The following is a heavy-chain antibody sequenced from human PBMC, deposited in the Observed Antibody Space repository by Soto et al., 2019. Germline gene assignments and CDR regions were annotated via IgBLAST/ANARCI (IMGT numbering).Heavy chain of an antibody. D-gene: IGHD1-26*01. J-gene: IGHJ1*01. CDR1: GLSHSISRLG. CDR2: MYSDDDK. V-gene: IGHV2-5*02. Sequence: QITLKESGPALLTPTQTLTLTRTFSGLSHSISRLGVGWIRQPPGKALEWLTLMYSDDDKRYNPSLESRLTITKDISKNQVVLTMTNLDPVDTATYYCVQNDAFYSAEYFQHWGQGALVTVSS. CDR3: VQNDAFYSAEYFQH.